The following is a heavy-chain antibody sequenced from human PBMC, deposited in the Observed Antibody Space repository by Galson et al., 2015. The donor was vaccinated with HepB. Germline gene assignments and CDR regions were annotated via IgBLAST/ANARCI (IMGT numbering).Heavy chain of an antibody. J-gene: IGHJ4*02. CDR1: GGSISGYY. Sequence: TLSLTCTVSGGSISGYYWSWLRQPPGKTLEWIAYIYYSGSTDYNPSLKSRVTISVDTSKNQFSLKLSSVTAADTAVYYCARRSSDTSGYYPYWGQGTLVTVSS. V-gene: IGHV4-59*01. D-gene: IGHD3-22*01. CDR2: IYYSGST. CDR3: ARRSSDTSGYYPY.